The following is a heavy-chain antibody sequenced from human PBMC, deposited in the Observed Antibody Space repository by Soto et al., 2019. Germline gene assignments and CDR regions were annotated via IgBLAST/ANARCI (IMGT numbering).Heavy chain of an antibody. V-gene: IGHV1-3*01. CDR1: GYTFTSYA. D-gene: IGHD1-26*01. CDR3: ARREIQGPIDY. CDR2: INAGNGNT. Sequence: ASVKVSCKASGYTFTSYAMNWVRQAPGQRLEWMGWINAGNGNTKYSQKFQGRVTITRDTSASTAYMELSSLRSEDTAVYYCARREIQGPIDYWGQGTLVTVSS. J-gene: IGHJ4*02.